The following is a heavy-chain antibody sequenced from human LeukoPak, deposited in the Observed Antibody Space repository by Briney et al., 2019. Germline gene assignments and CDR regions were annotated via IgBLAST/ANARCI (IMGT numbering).Heavy chain of an antibody. Sequence: SVKVSCKASGGTFSSYAISWVRQAPGQGLEWMGGIIPIFGTANYAQKFQGRVTITADESTSTAYMELRSLRSDDTAVYYCARDDVDIVATIPNSMFGYWGQGTLVTVSS. CDR2: IIPIFGTA. J-gene: IGHJ4*02. V-gene: IGHV1-69*13. CDR3: ARDDVDIVATIPNSMFGY. CDR1: GGTFSSYA. D-gene: IGHD5-12*01.